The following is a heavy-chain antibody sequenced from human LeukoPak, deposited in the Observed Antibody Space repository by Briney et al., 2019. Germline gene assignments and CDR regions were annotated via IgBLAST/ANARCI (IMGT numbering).Heavy chain of an antibody. CDR2: IYYSGST. Sequence: PSETLSLTCTVSGGSISSYYWSWIRQPPGKGLEWIGYIYYSGSTNYNPPLKSRVTISVDTSKNQFSLKLSSVTAADTAVYYCARAYSGYDFDYWGQGTLVTVSS. CDR3: ARAYSGYDFDY. J-gene: IGHJ4*02. V-gene: IGHV4-59*01. CDR1: GGSISSYY. D-gene: IGHD5-12*01.